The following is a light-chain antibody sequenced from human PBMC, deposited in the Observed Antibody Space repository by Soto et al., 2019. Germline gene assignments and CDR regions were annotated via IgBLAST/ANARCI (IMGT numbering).Light chain of an antibody. J-gene: IGKJ1*01. Sequence: VVMTQSPLSLPVTLGQPASISCRSCQSLVYSDGNAYLNWFHQRPGQSPRRLIYKVSNRDSGVPDRFSGSGSGTDFTLKITRVEAEDVGIYYCMQGTHWPPTFGRGTKVEIK. V-gene: IGKV2-30*01. CDR3: MQGTHWPPT. CDR2: KVS. CDR1: QSLVYSDGNAY.